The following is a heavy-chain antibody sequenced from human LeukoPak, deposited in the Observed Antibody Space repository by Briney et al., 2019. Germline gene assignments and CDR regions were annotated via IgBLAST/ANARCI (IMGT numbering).Heavy chain of an antibody. CDR3: ARDLRVTMNGGAAH. V-gene: IGHV3-30*03. CDR2: IPYDGSNE. CDR1: GFTFRNYG. Sequence: PGGSLRLSCAASGFTFRNYGMHWVRQAPGKGLEWVAVIPYDGSNEYYADSVKGRFTISRDNAKNSLYLQMNSLRAEDTAVYYCARDLRVTMNGGAAHWGQGTLVSVSS. D-gene: IGHD3-10*01. J-gene: IGHJ4*02.